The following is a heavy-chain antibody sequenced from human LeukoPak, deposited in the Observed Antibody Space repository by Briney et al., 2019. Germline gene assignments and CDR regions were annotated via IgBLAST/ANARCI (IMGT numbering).Heavy chain of an antibody. CDR2: ISSSGSII. V-gene: IGHV3-11*01. J-gene: IGHJ1*01. CDR1: GFTFSDYY. CDR3: ARGKYDSSPFLQH. D-gene: IGHD3-22*01. Sequence: GGSLRLSCAASGFTFSDYYMSWIRQAPGKGLEWVSYISSSGSIIYYADSVKGRFTISRGNAKNSMYLQMNSLRAEDTAVYYCARGKYDSSPFLQHWGQGTLVTVSS.